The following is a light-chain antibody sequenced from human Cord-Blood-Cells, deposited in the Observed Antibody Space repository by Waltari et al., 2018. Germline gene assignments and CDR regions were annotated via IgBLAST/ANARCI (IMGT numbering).Light chain of an antibody. J-gene: IGLJ3*02. CDR2: EVS. CDR3: CSYAGTSTV. Sequence: QSALTQPSPVSGSPGQSIIISCTGTSSDVGGYNLVSWYPQHPAKAHKLMIYEVSERPLGFSNRFSGSKSGNTASLTISGLQAEDEADYYCCSYAGTSTVFGGGTKLTVL. V-gene: IGLV2-23*02. CDR1: SSDVGGYNL.